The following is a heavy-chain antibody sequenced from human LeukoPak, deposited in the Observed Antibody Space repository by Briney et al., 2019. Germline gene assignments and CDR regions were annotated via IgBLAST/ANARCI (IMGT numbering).Heavy chain of an antibody. D-gene: IGHD3-16*01. J-gene: IGHJ4*02. CDR3: AKEGPGGGGYFDD. Sequence: GGSLRLSCAASGFTFSSYIMSWVRQAPGKGLEWLSLIGGSGDSTYYADSVKGRFTISRDNSKNTLYLRMNSLRADDTAVYYCAKEGPGGGGYFDDWGQGTLVTVSS. V-gene: IGHV3-23*01. CDR2: IGGSGDST. CDR1: GFTFSSYI.